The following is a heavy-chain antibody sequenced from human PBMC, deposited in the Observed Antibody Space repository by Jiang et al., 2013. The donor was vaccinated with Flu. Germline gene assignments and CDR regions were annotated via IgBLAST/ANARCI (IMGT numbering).Heavy chain of an antibody. J-gene: IGHJ3*02. CDR3: VKDQGYFDSSGHGLSFAFVY. Sequence: VQLVESGGGVVQPGRSLRLSCLASGFTFSSYGMHWVRQAPGKGLEWMAVISYDGSNEYYADSVKGRFTISRDHSKNTLFLQMNSLSAEDTAVYYCVKDQGYFDSSGHGLSFAFVYLGPRDEWSPSPQ. CDR1: GFTFSSYG. D-gene: IGHD3-22*01. V-gene: IGHV3-30*18. CDR2: ISYDGSNE.